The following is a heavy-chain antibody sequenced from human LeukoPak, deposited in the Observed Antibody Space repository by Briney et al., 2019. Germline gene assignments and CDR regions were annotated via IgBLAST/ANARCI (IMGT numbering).Heavy chain of an antibody. CDR3: ATLQTYYDFWSGYYPDY. J-gene: IGHJ4*02. Sequence: GASVKVSCKASGYTFSGYYMHWVRQAPGQGLEWMGRINSNSGGTNYAQKFQGRVTMTRDTSISTAYMELSRLRSDDTAVYYCATLQTYYDFWSGYYPDYWGQGTLVTVSS. D-gene: IGHD3-3*01. CDR1: GYTFSGYY. V-gene: IGHV1-2*06. CDR2: INSNSGGT.